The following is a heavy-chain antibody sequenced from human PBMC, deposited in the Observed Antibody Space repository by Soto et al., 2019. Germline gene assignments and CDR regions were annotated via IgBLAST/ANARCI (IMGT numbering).Heavy chain of an antibody. Sequence: PGRSLRLSCAASGFTFSSYAMSWVRQAPGKGLEWVSAISAGAVATNYADSVKGRFTISRDNSKNTLYLQMNSLRAEDTAVYYCAKGRESSGSYRPFDYWGQGALVTVSS. D-gene: IGHD3-22*01. CDR3: AKGRESSGSYRPFDY. J-gene: IGHJ4*02. CDR1: GFTFSSYA. CDR2: ISAGAVAT. V-gene: IGHV3-23*01.